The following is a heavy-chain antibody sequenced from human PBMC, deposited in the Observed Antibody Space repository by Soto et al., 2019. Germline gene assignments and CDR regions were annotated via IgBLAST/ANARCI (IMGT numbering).Heavy chain of an antibody. CDR1: GYSFTKYY. J-gene: IGHJ3*02. CDR3: ARGAYYDSHPDAFDI. Sequence: AAVKVSCKAAGYSFTKYYMHWVRQAPGQGLEWMGIINPSGGSTSYAQKFQGRVTMTRDTSTSTVYTELSSLRSEDTAVYYCARGAYYDSHPDAFDIWGQGTMVTVSS. CDR2: INPSGGST. V-gene: IGHV1-46*01. D-gene: IGHD3-22*01.